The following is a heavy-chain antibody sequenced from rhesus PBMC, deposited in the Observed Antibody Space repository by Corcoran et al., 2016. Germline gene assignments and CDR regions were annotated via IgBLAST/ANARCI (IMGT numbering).Heavy chain of an antibody. D-gene: IGHD2-21*01. CDR1: GGSTSSRS. Sequence: QVQLPESGPGLVKPSETLSLTCAVSGGSTSSRSGRWIRQAPGKGLEWIGRIDSSGSTYYNPSLKSRVTLSVDTSKNQFSLKLSSVTAADTAVYYCARHPVLDYYGLDSWGQGVVVTVSS. CDR2: IDSSGST. J-gene: IGHJ6*01. CDR3: ARHPVLDYYGLDS. V-gene: IGHV4S11*01.